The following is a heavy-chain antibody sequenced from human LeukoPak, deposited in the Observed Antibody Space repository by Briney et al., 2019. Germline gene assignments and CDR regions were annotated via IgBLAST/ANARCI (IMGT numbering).Heavy chain of an antibody. J-gene: IGHJ6*03. D-gene: IGHD4-17*01. CDR1: GFTFDAYA. Sequence: GGSLRLSCAASGFTFDAYAMHWVRQAPGKGLEWVSLISWDGGSTYYADSVKGRFTISRDNSKNSLYLQMNSLRAEDTALYYCAKAYGDYYYYMDVWGKGTTVTVSS. CDR2: ISWDGGST. V-gene: IGHV3-43D*03. CDR3: AKAYGDYYYYMDV.